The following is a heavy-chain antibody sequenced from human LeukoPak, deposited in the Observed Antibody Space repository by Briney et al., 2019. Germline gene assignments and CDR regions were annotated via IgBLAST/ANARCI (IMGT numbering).Heavy chain of an antibody. V-gene: IGHV1-2*02. CDR2: INPNSGGT. Sequence: GASVKVSCKASGYTFSGYYMHWVRQAPGQGLEWMGWINPNSGGTKSAQKFQGRVTMTRDTSISTAYMELSRLRSDDTAVYYCARAVGAIWYMDVWGKGTTVTVSS. CDR1: GYTFSGYY. D-gene: IGHD5-12*01. J-gene: IGHJ6*03. CDR3: ARAVGAIWYMDV.